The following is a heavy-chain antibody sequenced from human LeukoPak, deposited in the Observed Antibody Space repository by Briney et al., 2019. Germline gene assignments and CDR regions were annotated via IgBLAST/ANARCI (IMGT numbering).Heavy chain of an antibody. D-gene: IGHD5-24*01. CDR2: IIPIFGTA. CDR3: ARDLGVASLGAFWLHFHY. V-gene: IGHV1-69*05. CDR1: GGTLSSYA. J-gene: IGHJ4*02. Sequence: GASVKVSCKASGGTLSSYAISWVRQAPGQGLEWMGRIIPIFGTANYAQEFQGRVTITTDESTSTAYMELSSLRSEDTAVYYCARDLGVASLGAFWLHFHYWSQGTLVTVSS.